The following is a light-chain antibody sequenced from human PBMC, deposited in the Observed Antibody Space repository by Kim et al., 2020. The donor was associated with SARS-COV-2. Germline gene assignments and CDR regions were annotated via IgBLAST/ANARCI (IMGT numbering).Light chain of an antibody. CDR2: GAS. V-gene: IGKV1-39*01. Sequence: DIQMTQSPSSLSASVGDRVTITCRASQSITTYLHWYQHKPGKAPKLLIYGASSLQSGVPSRFSGSGSGTDFTLTISSLHPEDFATYYCQESYSAPIFTFGPGTKVDIK. CDR1: QSITTY. J-gene: IGKJ3*01. CDR3: QESYSAPIFT.